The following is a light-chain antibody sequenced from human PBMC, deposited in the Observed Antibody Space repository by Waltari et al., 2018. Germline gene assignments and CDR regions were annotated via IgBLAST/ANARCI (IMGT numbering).Light chain of an antibody. Sequence: AVLTPPSSLSASPGASASLTCTLRSGAIVANNRIYCYQPQPGSPPQYLLRYKSDSDTQQGSGVPSRFSGSKDYSANAGILLISGRQSEDEADYYCMIWRSGASEVGGGTKLTVL. CDR1: SGAIVANNR. CDR2: YKSDSDT. CDR3: MIWRSGASE. J-gene: IGLJ2*01. V-gene: IGLV5-45*03.